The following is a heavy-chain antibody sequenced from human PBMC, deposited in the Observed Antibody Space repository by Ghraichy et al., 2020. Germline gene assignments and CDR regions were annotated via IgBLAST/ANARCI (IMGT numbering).Heavy chain of an antibody. V-gene: IGHV6-1*01. CDR2: TYYRSKWYS. CDR3: ARTMARDQQRYFYYYMDV. D-gene: IGHD3-9*01. J-gene: IGHJ6*03. CDR1: GDSVFSNSAA. Sequence: TLSLTCDIFGDSVFSNSAAWTWIRQSPSRGLEWLGRTYYRSKWYSDYALSVRSRITIKPDTSKNQFSLQLTSVTPADTAVYFCARTMARDQQRYFYYYMDVWGKGTTVTVSS.